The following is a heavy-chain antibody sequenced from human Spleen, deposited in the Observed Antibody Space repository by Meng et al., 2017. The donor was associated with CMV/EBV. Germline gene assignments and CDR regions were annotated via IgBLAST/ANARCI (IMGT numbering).Heavy chain of an antibody. CDR2: IWYDGSNK. Sequence: FTLSSYGMHWVRQAPGKGLEWVAVIWYDGSNKYYADSVKGRFTISRDNSKNTLYLQMNSLRAEDTAVYYCAKDIERSIAAAGTFDYWGQGTLVTVSS. J-gene: IGHJ4*02. D-gene: IGHD6-13*01. CDR1: FTLSSYG. V-gene: IGHV3-33*06. CDR3: AKDIERSIAAAGTFDY.